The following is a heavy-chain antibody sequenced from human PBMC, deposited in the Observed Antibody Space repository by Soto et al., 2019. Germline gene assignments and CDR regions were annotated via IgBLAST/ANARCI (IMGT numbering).Heavy chain of an antibody. CDR1: GFTFSDYY. CDR3: VRDGYGDYVSDPFDI. Sequence: PGGSLRLSCAASGFTFSDYYMSWIRQAPGKGLEWVSYISSSGSTIYYADSVKGRFTISRDNAKNSLYLQMNSLRAEDTAVYYCVRDGYGDYVSDPFDIWGQGTMVTVSS. V-gene: IGHV3-11*01. J-gene: IGHJ3*02. CDR2: ISSSGSTI. D-gene: IGHD4-17*01.